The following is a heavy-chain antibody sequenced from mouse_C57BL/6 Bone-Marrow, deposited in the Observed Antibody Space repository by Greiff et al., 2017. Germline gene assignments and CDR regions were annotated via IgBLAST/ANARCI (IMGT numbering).Heavy chain of an antibody. J-gene: IGHJ1*03. CDR2: IDPSDSES. CDR3: ARENGYGSSFCWYFDV. D-gene: IGHD1-1*01. Sequence: QVQLQQPGAELVRPGSSVKLSCKASGYTFTSYWMEWVKQRPGQGLEWIGNIDPSDSESRNNQKFIDKATLTVDKSTSPAYIQLSSLTSDESAVYYCARENGYGSSFCWYFDVWGTGTTVTVSS. V-gene: IGHV1-61*01. CDR1: GYTFTSYW.